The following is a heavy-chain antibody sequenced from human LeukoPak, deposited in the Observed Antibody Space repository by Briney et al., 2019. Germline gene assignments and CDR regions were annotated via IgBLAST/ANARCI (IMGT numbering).Heavy chain of an antibody. J-gene: IGHJ4*02. V-gene: IGHV4-34*01. CDR3: ARGVWGKPLN. CDR1: GGSFSGYY. Sequence: SETLSLTCAVYGGSFSGYYWSWIRQPPGKGLEWIGEINHSGSTNYNPSLKSRVTISVDTSKNQFSLKLSSVTAADTAVYYCARGVWGKPLNWGQGTLVTVSS. CDR2: INHSGST. D-gene: IGHD3-16*01.